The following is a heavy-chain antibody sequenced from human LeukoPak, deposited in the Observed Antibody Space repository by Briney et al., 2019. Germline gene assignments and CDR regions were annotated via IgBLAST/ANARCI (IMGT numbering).Heavy chain of an antibody. Sequence: GGSLRLSCAASGFTFSSYGMHWVRQAPGKGLEWVAFIRYDGSNKYYADSVKGRFTISRDNSKNTLYLQMNSLRAEDTAVYYCARDLSSWYFFDYWGQGTLVTVSS. CDR2: IRYDGSNK. CDR1: GFTFSSYG. D-gene: IGHD6-13*01. CDR3: ARDLSSWYFFDY. J-gene: IGHJ4*02. V-gene: IGHV3-30*02.